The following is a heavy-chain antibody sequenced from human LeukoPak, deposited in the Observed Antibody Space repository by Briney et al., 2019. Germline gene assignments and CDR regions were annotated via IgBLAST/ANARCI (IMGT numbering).Heavy chain of an antibody. Sequence: SETLSLTCAVYGGSFSGYYWSWIRQPPGKGLEWIGEINHSGSTNYNPSLKSRVTISVDTSKNQFSLKLSSVTAADTAVYYCARHGYSSSFDYWGQGTLVTVSS. D-gene: IGHD6-6*01. CDR1: GGSFSGYY. CDR3: ARHGYSSSFDY. J-gene: IGHJ4*02. V-gene: IGHV4-34*01. CDR2: INHSGST.